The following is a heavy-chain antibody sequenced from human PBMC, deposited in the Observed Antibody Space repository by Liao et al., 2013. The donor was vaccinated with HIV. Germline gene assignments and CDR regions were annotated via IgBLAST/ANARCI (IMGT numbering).Heavy chain of an antibody. V-gene: IGHV4-34*01. D-gene: IGHD3-16*01. Sequence: QVQLQESGPGLVKPSETLSLTCAVYGGSFSGYYWSWIRQPPGKGLEWIGEINHSGSTNYNPSLKSRVTISVDTSKNQFSLKLSSVTAADTAVYYCASWARLGGYWGQGTLVTVSS. J-gene: IGHJ4*02. CDR1: GGSFSGYY. CDR3: ASWARLGGY. CDR2: INHSGST.